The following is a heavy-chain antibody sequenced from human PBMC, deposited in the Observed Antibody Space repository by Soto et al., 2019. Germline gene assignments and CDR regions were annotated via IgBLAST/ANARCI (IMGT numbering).Heavy chain of an antibody. CDR2: IYYSGST. J-gene: IGHJ6*02. V-gene: IGHV4-31*03. CDR1: GGSISSAGYY. Sequence: QVQLQESGPGLVKPSQTLSLTCTVSGGSISSAGYYWTWIRQHPGKGLEWLGYIYYSGSTYYNPSLKSRVTISVDTSKNESSLRLTSVTAADTAVYYCARVDRYYYYGMDVWGQGTTVTVSS. CDR3: ARVDRYYYYGMDV.